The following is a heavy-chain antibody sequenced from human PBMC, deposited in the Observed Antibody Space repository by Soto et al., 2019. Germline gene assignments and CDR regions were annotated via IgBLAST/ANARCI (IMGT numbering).Heavy chain of an antibody. Sequence: QVQLVQSGAEVKKPGASVKVSCKASGYTFTSYAMHWVRQAPGQRLEWMGWINAGNGNTKYSQKFQGRVTITRDTSASTAYMELSSLRSEDTAVYDWARVGGYYFDSSGLDYWGQGTLVTVSS. V-gene: IGHV1-3*01. J-gene: IGHJ4*02. CDR2: INAGNGNT. CDR1: GYTFTSYA. D-gene: IGHD3-22*01. CDR3: ARVGGYYFDSSGLDY.